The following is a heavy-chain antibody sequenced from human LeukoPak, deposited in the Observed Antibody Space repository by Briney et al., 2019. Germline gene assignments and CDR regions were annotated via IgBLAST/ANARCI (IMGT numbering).Heavy chain of an antibody. J-gene: IGHJ6*02. CDR1: GGSISSSSYY. CDR2: FYYSGST. V-gene: IGHV4-39*07. CDR3: ARGPNVAAAGPYYYYGMDV. D-gene: IGHD6-13*01. Sequence: SETLSLTCTVSGGSISSSSYYWGWSRQPPGRGLGWVGSFYYSGSTYYNPSLKSRVTISVDTSKTQFSLKLSSVTAADTAVYYCARGPNVAAAGPYYYYGMDVWGQGTTVTVSS.